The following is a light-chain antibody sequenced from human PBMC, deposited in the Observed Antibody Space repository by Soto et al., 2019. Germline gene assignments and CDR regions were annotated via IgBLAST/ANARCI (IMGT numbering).Light chain of an antibody. V-gene: IGLV2-11*01. CDR3: CSYAGSSTWV. J-gene: IGLJ3*02. CDR1: SSDVGAYNY. Sequence: QSALTQPRSVSGSPGHSVTISCTGTSSDVGAYNYVSWYQQHPGKAPKLIISEVSKRPSGVPDRFSGSKSGNTASLTISGLQAEDEADYYCCSYAGSSTWVFGGGTKLTVL. CDR2: EVS.